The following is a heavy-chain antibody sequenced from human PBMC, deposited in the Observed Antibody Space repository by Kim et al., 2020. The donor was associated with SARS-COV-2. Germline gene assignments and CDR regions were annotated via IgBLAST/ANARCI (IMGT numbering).Heavy chain of an antibody. CDR2: ISSSGSNK. CDR1: GFTLSWYA. Sequence: GGSLRLSCTASGFTLSWYAMTWVRQAPGKGLEWVSLISSSGSNKYYADSVKGRFNISRDTSKNTLYLQMNSLRAEDTAIYYCALGAAVAGRHCGVDVWGQGTTVTVSS. D-gene: IGHD6-19*01. CDR3: ALGAAVAGRHCGVDV. V-gene: IGHV3-23*01. J-gene: IGHJ6*02.